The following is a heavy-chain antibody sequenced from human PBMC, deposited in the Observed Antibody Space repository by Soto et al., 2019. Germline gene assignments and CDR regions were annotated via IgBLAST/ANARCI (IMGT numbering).Heavy chain of an antibody. CDR2: IYYSGST. V-gene: IGHV4-59*01. D-gene: IGHD5-12*01. CDR1: GDSISSYY. CDR3: ARGVATIGP. Sequence: QVQLQESGPRLVKPSETLSLTCTVSGDSISSYYWTWIRQPPGKGLEWIGYIYYSGSTNYYPSLKSRVTISVDTSKNQFSLKLTSVTAADTAVYYCARGVATIGPWGQGTLVTVSS. J-gene: IGHJ5*02.